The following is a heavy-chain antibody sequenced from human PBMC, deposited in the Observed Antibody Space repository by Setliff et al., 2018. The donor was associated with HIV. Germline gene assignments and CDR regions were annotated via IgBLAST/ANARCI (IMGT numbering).Heavy chain of an antibody. CDR3: ARDRYSGSSTDY. D-gene: IGHD1-26*01. CDR1: GFTFSNYW. J-gene: IGHJ4*02. CDR2: INQDGSER. Sequence: GSLRLSCAASGFTFSNYWMTWVRQSPGKGLECVANINQDGSERYYVDSVKGRFTISRDNAKNSLYLQMNSLRAEDTAVYYCARDRYSGSSTDYWGQGTLVTVSS. V-gene: IGHV3-7*01.